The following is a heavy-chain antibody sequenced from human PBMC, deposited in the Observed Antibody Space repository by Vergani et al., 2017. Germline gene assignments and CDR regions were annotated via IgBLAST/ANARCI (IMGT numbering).Heavy chain of an antibody. CDR2: IIPIFGTA. Sequence: QVQLVQSGAEVKKPGSSVKVSCKASGGTFSSYAISWVRQAPGQGLEGMGGIIPIFGTANYAQKFQGRVTITADKSTSTAYMELSSLISEDTAVYYCAVVPRKQPGGYFDYWGQGTLVTVSS. D-gene: IGHD2-2*01. CDR3: AVVPRKQPGGYFDY. V-gene: IGHV1-69*06. J-gene: IGHJ4*02. CDR1: GGTFSSYA.